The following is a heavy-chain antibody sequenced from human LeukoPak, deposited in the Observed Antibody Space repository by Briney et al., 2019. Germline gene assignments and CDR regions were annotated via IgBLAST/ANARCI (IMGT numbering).Heavy chain of an antibody. V-gene: IGHV3-21*01. CDR1: GFTFSSYS. CDR3: ARVGYYDSSGYYSIDAFDI. D-gene: IGHD3-22*01. Sequence: GGSLRLSCAASGFTFSSYSMNWVRQAPGKGLEWVSSISSSSSYIYYADSVKGRFTISRDNAKNSLYLQTNSLRTEDTAVYYCARVGYYDSSGYYSIDAFDIWGQGTMVTVSS. CDR2: ISSSSSYI. J-gene: IGHJ3*02.